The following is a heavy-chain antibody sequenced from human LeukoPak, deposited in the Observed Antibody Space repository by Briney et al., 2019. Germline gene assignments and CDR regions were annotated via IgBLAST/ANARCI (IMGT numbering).Heavy chain of an antibody. Sequence: SGTLSLTCAVSGGSISSYYWSWIRQPPGKGQEWIGYIYYSGSTNYNPSLKSRVTISVDTSKNRFSLKLSSVTAADTAVYYCARRSGWEPYFDYWGQGTLVTVSS. CDR2: IYYSGST. J-gene: IGHJ4*02. CDR3: ARRSGWEPYFDY. D-gene: IGHD1-26*01. V-gene: IGHV4-59*01. CDR1: GGSISSYY.